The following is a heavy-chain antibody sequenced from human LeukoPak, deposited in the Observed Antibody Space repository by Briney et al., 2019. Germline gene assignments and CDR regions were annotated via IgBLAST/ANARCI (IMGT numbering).Heavy chain of an antibody. Sequence: GGSLRLSCAASGFTFTTYWMSWVRQFPGKGLEWVSYISSSGSTIYYADSVKGRFTISRDNAKNSLYLQMNSLRAEDTAVYYCARDQSIAAAGGIWGQGTLVTVSS. CDR3: ARDQSIAAAGGI. CDR2: ISSSGSTI. CDR1: GFTFTTYW. V-gene: IGHV3-11*01. J-gene: IGHJ4*02. D-gene: IGHD6-13*01.